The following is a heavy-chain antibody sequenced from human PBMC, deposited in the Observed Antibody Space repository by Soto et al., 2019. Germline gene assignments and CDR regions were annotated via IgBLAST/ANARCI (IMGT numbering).Heavy chain of an antibody. D-gene: IGHD2-2*01. CDR3: ARYISLPAAVDNWFDP. CDR2: IFSNGEK. V-gene: IGHV2-26*01. CDR1: GFSLSSAGMG. Sequence: QVTLKESGPVLVKPTETLTLTCTVSGFSLSSAGMGVSWVRQPPGKALEWLANIFSNGEKSYPTSLKSRLTISKDTSKGQVVLSMTNLDPVDTATYYCARYISLPAAVDNWFDPWGQGTLVTVSS. J-gene: IGHJ5*02.